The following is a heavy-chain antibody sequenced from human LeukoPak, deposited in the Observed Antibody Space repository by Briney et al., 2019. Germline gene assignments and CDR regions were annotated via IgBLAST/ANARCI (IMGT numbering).Heavy chain of an antibody. CDR3: ARDRRDSGIVVVIASP. CDR1: GLPSDDYA. CDR2: INWNGGST. Sequence: GSLSLPCAASGLPSDDYAMRGVPQAPGKGGEGGSGINWNGGSTGYADSVRGRFTISRHNAKHSLSLPMKGLRAGHTALYYCARDRRDSGIVVVIASPWGEGTLVTVSS. V-gene: IGHV3-20*04. J-gene: IGHJ5*02. D-gene: IGHD2-21*01.